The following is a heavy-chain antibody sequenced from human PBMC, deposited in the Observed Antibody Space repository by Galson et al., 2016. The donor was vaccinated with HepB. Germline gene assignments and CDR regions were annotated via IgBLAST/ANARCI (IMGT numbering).Heavy chain of an antibody. D-gene: IGHD5-12*01. CDR3: ARDLGGYSGYGGNYFGMDV. CDR1: GFSFNTYS. Sequence: SLRLSCAASGFSFNTYSMHWVRQAPGKGLEWVTVVPHYGNNKYYEDSVKGRFTVSRDNSKSTVNLHMNSLRPEDTAVYYCARDLGGYSGYGGNYFGMDVWGQGTTVTVS. CDR2: VPHYGNNK. J-gene: IGHJ6*02. V-gene: IGHV3-30-3*01.